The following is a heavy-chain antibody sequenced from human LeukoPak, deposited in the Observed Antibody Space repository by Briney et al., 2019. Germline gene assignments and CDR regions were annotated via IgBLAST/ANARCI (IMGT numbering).Heavy chain of an antibody. D-gene: IGHD5-18*01. CDR2: INSDGSST. CDR3: ARVGTGTAMAWPFDY. CDR1: GFTFSSYW. J-gene: IGHJ4*02. V-gene: IGHV3-74*01. Sequence: GGSLRPSCAASGFTFSSYWMHWVRQAPGKGLVWVSRINSDGSSTSYADSVKGRFTISRDNAKNTLYLQMNSLRAEDTAVYYCARVGTGTAMAWPFDYWGQGTLVTVSS.